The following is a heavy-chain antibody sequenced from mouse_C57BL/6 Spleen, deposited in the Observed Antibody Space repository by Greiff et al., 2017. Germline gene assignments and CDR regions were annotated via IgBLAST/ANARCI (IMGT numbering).Heavy chain of an antibody. J-gene: IGHJ4*01. CDR3: DRSGLRDYCAMDY. CDR1: GYTFTDYT. V-gene: IGHV1-4*01. Sequence: QVQLKQSGAELARPGASVKMSCKASGYTFTDYTMHWVKQRPGQGLEWIGYINPSSGYTKNNQKFKDKATLTADKSSSTAYMQLSSLRFEDSAVSDCDRSGLRDYCAMDYWGQGTSVTVSS. CDR2: INPSSGYT. D-gene: IGHD1-1*01.